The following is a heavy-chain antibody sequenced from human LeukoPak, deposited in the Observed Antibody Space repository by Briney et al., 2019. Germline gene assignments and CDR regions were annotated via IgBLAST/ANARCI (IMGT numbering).Heavy chain of an antibody. D-gene: IGHD3-3*01. Sequence: GGSLRLSCAASGFTFSSYAMSWVRQAPGKGLEWVSAISGSGGSTYYADSVKGRFTISRDNSKNTLYLQMNSLRAEDTAVYYCAKSAFGLVEWLTPPGTWYDYWGRGTLVTVSS. V-gene: IGHV3-23*01. CDR3: AKSAFGLVEWLTPPGTWYDY. CDR1: GFTFSSYA. J-gene: IGHJ4*02. CDR2: ISGSGGST.